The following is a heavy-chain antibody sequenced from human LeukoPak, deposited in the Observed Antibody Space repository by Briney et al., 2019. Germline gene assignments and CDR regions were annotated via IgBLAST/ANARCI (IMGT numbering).Heavy chain of an antibody. CDR2: AYYSGSP. CDR3: ASHSAEYDILTGYHSYNSFDP. CDR1: GGSISSSSYY. V-gene: IGHV4-39*01. D-gene: IGHD3-9*01. Sequence: SETLSLTCTVSGGSISSSSYYWGWIRQSPGKGLEWIGSAYYSGSPYYDPSHKSRVTISVDTSKNQFSLKLSSVTAADTAVYYCASHSAEYDILTGYHSYNSFDPWGQGILVTVSS. J-gene: IGHJ5*02.